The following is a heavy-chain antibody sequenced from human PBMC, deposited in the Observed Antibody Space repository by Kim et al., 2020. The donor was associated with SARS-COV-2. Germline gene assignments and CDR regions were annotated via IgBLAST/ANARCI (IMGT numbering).Heavy chain of an antibody. Sequence: YGPSFQGHVTIAGEKSISTAYLQWSSLKASDTAMYYCARAMIAGGDAFDIWGQGTMVTVSS. D-gene: IGHD3-22*01. V-gene: IGHV5-10-1*01. J-gene: IGHJ3*02. CDR3: ARAMIAGGDAFDI.